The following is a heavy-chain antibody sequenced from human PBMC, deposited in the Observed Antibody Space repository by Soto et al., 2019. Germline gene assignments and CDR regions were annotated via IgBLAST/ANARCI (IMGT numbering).Heavy chain of an antibody. Sequence: ASVKVSCKASGGTFSSYTISWVRQAPGQGLEWMGRIIPILGIANYAQKFQGRVTITADKSTSTAYMELSSLRSEDTAVYYCARDVVVVAATRRNWFDPWGQGTLVTVSS. V-gene: IGHV1-69*04. J-gene: IGHJ5*02. CDR3: ARDVVVVAATRRNWFDP. CDR2: IIPILGIA. CDR1: GGTFSSYT. D-gene: IGHD2-15*01.